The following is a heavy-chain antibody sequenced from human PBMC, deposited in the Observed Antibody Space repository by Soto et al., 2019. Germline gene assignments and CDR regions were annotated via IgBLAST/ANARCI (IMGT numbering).Heavy chain of an antibody. D-gene: IGHD1-26*01. Sequence: QVQLQQSGPGLVKPSQTLSLTCAISGDSVSSNSAAWNWIRQSPSRGLEWLGRTYYRSKWYNDYAVSVKSRITINPDTSKNQFSLQLNSVTPEDTAVYYCARDRQRKQTTTGLYYYYMDVWGKGTTVTVSS. CDR3: ARDRQRKQTTTGLYYYYMDV. J-gene: IGHJ6*03. CDR1: GDSVSSNSAA. V-gene: IGHV6-1*01. CDR2: TYYRSKWYN.